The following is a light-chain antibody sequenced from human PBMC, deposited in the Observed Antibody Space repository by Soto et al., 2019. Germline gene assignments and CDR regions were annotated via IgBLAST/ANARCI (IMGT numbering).Light chain of an antibody. J-gene: IGKJ2*01. V-gene: IGKV3-20*01. CDR2: GTS. Sequence: EIVMTQSPATLSVSPGERATLSCRASQSVSNSYFAWYQQKPGQAPRLLIYGTSNTATGIPARFSGSRSGTDFTLTISSLEPEDFAVYYCQQYRTSPYTFGQGTKVDI. CDR1: QSVSNSY. CDR3: QQYRTSPYT.